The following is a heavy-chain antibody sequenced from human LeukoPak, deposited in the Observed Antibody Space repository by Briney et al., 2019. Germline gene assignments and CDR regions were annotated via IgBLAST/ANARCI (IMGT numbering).Heavy chain of an antibody. CDR1: GGSISSGGYS. CDR3: ARGSNYDILTGKGYFDY. CDR2: IYHSGST. Sequence: SQTLSLTCAVSGGSISSGGYSWSWIRQPPGKGLEWLGYIYHSGSTYDNPPLKSRVTISVDRSKNQFSLKLSSVTAADTAVYYCARGSNYDILTGKGYFDYWGQGTLVTVSS. D-gene: IGHD3-9*01. J-gene: IGHJ4*02. V-gene: IGHV4-30-2*01.